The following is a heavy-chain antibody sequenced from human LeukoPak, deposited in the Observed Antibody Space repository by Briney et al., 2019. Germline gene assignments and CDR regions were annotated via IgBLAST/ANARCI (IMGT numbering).Heavy chain of an antibody. V-gene: IGHV3-7*01. J-gene: IGHJ3*02. D-gene: IGHD2-2*01. Sequence: GGSLRHSCAASGFTFSSYWMSWVRQAPGRGLEWVANIKEDGSEKYYVDSVKGRFTISRDNAKNSLYLQMNSLRAEDTAVYYCARDFIVLVPAGAFDIWGQGTMVTVSS. CDR1: GFTFSSYW. CDR2: IKEDGSEK. CDR3: ARDFIVLVPAGAFDI.